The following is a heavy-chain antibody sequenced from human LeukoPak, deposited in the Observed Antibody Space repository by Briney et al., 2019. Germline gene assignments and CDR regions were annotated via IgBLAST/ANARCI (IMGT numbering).Heavy chain of an antibody. Sequence: PSETLSLTCTVSGGSISSYYWGWIRQPPGKGLEWIGYIYYSGSTNYNPSLKSRVTISVDTSKNQFSLKLSSVTAADTAVYYCARARGSSPYDAFDIWGQGTMVTVSS. D-gene: IGHD6-6*01. J-gene: IGHJ3*02. CDR2: IYYSGST. CDR3: ARARGSSPYDAFDI. V-gene: IGHV4-59*01. CDR1: GGSISSYY.